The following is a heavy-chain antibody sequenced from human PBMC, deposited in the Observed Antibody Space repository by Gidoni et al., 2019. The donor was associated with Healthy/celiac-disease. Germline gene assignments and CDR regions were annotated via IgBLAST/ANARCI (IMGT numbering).Heavy chain of an antibody. CDR2: ISYDGSNK. J-gene: IGHJ4*02. CDR3: AKDIWTYYDFWSGSPGFDY. D-gene: IGHD3-3*01. CDR1: GFPFSSYG. Sequence: QVQLVESGGGVVQPGRSLRLSCAASGFPFSSYGMHWVRQAPGKGLEWVEVISYDGSNKYYADSVKGQFTIARYNSKNTLYLQMNSLRAEDTAVYYCAKDIWTYYDFWSGSPGFDYWGQGTLVTVSS. V-gene: IGHV3-30*18.